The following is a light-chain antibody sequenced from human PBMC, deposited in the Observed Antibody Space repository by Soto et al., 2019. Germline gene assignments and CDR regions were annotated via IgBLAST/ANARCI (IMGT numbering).Light chain of an antibody. CDR3: QQSNNWPYT. Sequence: EIVMTQSPATLSVSPGERATLSCRASQSVSSNLAWYQQKPGQAPRLLVYGASTRATGIPARFSGSGSGTEFTLTISSLQYEDFAVYSCQQSNNWPYTFGQGTKVDIK. V-gene: IGKV3-15*01. CDR2: GAS. CDR1: QSVSSN. J-gene: IGKJ2*01.